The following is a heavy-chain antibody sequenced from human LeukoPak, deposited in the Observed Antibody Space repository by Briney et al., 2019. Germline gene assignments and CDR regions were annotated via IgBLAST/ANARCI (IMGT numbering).Heavy chain of an antibody. D-gene: IGHD2-15*01. Sequence: SETLSLTCTVSGGSISTYYWSWIRQPPGKGLEWIGYIYYSGSTNYNPSLKSRVTISVDTSKNQFSLKLSSVTAADTAVYYCARVQAASQWFDPWGQGTLVTVSS. J-gene: IGHJ5*02. CDR1: GGSISTYY. CDR3: ARVQAASQWFDP. CDR2: IYYSGST. V-gene: IGHV4-59*01.